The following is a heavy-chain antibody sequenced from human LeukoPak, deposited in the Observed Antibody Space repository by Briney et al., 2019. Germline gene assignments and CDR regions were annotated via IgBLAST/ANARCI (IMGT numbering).Heavy chain of an antibody. CDR2: IYYSGST. CDR3: ARGYSLLEI. Sequence: SSETLSLTCTVSGGSISSSSYYWGWIRQPPGKGLEWIGSIYYSGSTYYNPSLKSRVTISVDTSKNQFSLKLSSVTAADTAVYYCARGYSLLEIWGQGTLVTVSS. CDR1: GGSISSSSYY. D-gene: IGHD5-18*01. V-gene: IGHV4-39*07. J-gene: IGHJ4*02.